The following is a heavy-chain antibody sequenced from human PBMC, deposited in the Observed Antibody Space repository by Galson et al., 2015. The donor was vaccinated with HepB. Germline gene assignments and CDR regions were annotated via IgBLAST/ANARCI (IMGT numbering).Heavy chain of an antibody. D-gene: IGHD6-13*01. CDR2: ISYDGSNK. V-gene: IGHV3-30*18. CDR1: GFTFSSYG. Sequence: SLRLSCAASGFTFSSYGMHWVRQAPGKGLEWVAVISYDGSNKYYADSVKGRFTISRDNSKNTLYLQMNSLRAEDTAVYYCAKINPIAAAGDYYYGMDVWGQGTTVTVSS. CDR3: AKINPIAAAGDYYYGMDV. J-gene: IGHJ6*02.